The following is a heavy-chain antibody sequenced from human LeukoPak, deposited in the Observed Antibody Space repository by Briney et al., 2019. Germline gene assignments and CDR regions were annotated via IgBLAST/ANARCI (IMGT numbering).Heavy chain of an antibody. CDR3: ARGYDSSGYYLGLNFDY. CDR1: GGSFNGYY. Sequence: SETLSLTCAVYGGSFNGYYWSWIRQPPGKGLEWIGEINHSGSTNYNPSLKSRVTISVDTSKNQFSLKLSSVTAADTAVYYCARGYDSSGYYLGLNFDYWGQGTLVTVSS. V-gene: IGHV4-34*01. J-gene: IGHJ4*02. CDR2: INHSGST. D-gene: IGHD3-22*01.